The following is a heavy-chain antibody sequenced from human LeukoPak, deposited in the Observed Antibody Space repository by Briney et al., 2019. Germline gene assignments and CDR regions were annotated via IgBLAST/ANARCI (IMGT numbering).Heavy chain of an antibody. CDR1: GFTFSSYA. CDR3: ARDLNDAFDI. Sequence: GGSLRLSCAASGFTFSSYAMHWVRQAPGKGLEWVAVISYDGSNKFYADSVKGRFTISRDNSKNTLYLQMNSLRAEDTAVYYCARDLNDAFDIWGQGTMVTVSS. V-gene: IGHV3-30-3*01. J-gene: IGHJ3*02. CDR2: ISYDGSNK.